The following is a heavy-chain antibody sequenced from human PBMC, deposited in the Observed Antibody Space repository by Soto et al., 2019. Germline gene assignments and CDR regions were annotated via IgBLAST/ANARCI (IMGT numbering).Heavy chain of an antibody. CDR2: IVPNVGTV. CDR1: GGTLSSFINYP. Sequence: QMQLVQSGAEVKKPGSSVKVSCKASGGTLSSFINYPINWVRQAPGQGLEWLGGIVPNVGTVNYAQKFQGRVTITADKSTGTAYMEVSSLRSEATALYYCARRDTSGFLRYFDNWGQGTLGTVSS. D-gene: IGHD3-3*01. CDR3: ARRDTSGFLRYFDN. V-gene: IGHV1-69*06. J-gene: IGHJ4*02.